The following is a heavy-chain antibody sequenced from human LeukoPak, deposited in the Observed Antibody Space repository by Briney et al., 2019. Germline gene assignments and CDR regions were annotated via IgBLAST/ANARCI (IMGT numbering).Heavy chain of an antibody. Sequence: PSETLSLTCTVSGGSISSSSYYWGWIRQPPGKGLEWIGRIYYSGSTYYNPSLKSRVTISVDTSKNQFSLKLSSVTAADTAVYYCARSSRDGYNLIDYMDVWGKGTTVTVSS. CDR3: ARSSRDGYNLIDYMDV. J-gene: IGHJ6*03. CDR1: GGSISSSSYY. CDR2: IYYSGST. V-gene: IGHV4-39*07. D-gene: IGHD5-24*01.